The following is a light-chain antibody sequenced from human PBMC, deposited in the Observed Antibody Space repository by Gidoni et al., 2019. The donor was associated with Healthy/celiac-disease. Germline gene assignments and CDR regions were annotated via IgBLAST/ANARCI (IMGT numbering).Light chain of an antibody. CDR2: DAS. CDR3: QQRSDWPRT. CDR1: QSVSSY. Sequence: DIVLTQSPATLSLSPGERVTLSCRASQSVSSYLAWYQQKPGQAPRLLIYDASNRATGIPARFSGSGSGTDFTRTISSLEPEDFAVYYCQQRSDWPRTFGQGTKLEIK. J-gene: IGKJ2*01. V-gene: IGKV3-11*01.